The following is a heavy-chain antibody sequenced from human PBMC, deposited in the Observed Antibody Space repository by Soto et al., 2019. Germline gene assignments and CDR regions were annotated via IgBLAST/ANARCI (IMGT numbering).Heavy chain of an antibody. D-gene: IGHD2-15*01. CDR3: ARVGASFAHQPDY. CDR2: ISHDERTT. CDR1: GFTFRNYW. V-gene: IGHV3-74*01. J-gene: IGHJ4*02. Sequence: EVQLVQSGGGLVQPGGSLRLSCAASGFTFRNYWMHRIRQAPGKGLLWVSRISHDERTTTYADTVQGRFTISRDNAKFAFLLHINSLRAEDTAVYFGARVGASFAHQPDYWGQGALVTVSS.